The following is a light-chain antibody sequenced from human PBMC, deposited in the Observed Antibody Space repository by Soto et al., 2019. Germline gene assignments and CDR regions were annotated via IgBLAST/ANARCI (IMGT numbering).Light chain of an antibody. CDR3: QQLNSYPWT. Sequence: IQLTQSPSSLSASVGDRVTITCRASQGISSYLAWYQQKPGKAPKLLIYAASTLQSGVPSRFSGSGSGTDFTLTISSLQPEDFATYYCQQLNSYPWTFRQGTKVEIK. V-gene: IGKV1-9*01. CDR2: AAS. CDR1: QGISSY. J-gene: IGKJ1*01.